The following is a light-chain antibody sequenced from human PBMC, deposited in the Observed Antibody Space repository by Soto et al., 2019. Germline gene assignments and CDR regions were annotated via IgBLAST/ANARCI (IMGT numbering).Light chain of an antibody. CDR1: SSDVGGYNY. CDR3: SSYTSSSTLV. V-gene: IGLV2-14*01. CDR2: EVS. Sequence: QSVLTQPASVSGSPGQSITISCTGTSSDVGGYNYVSWYQQHPGKAPKLVIYEVSNRPSGVSNRFSGSKSGNTASLNISGLQAEDEADYYCSSYTSSSTLVFGTGTKVTVL. J-gene: IGLJ1*01.